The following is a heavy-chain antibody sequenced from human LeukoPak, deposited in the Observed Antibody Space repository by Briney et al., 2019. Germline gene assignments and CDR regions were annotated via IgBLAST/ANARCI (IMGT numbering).Heavy chain of an antibody. V-gene: IGHV3-21*01. CDR3: ASTTLGDWFDP. Sequence: GGSLRLSCAASGFTFSSYSMNWVRQAPGKGLEWVSSISSSGSYIYYADSVKGRFTISRDNAKNSLYLQMNSLRAEDTAVYYCASTTLGDWFDPWGQGTLVTVSS. CDR2: ISSSGSYI. J-gene: IGHJ5*02. D-gene: IGHD3-16*01. CDR1: GFTFSSYS.